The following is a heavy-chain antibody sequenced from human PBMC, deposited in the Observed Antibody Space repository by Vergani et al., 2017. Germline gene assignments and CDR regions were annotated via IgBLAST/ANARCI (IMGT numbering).Heavy chain of an antibody. J-gene: IGHJ4*02. CDR1: EYSFGNYW. Sequence: EVELVQSGPEMRKPGESLKISCKGSEYSFGNYWIGWVRQMPGKGLEWMGIIYPGDSDTRYSPSFQGQVTISAHKSIITAFLQWDSLKASDTTLYYCARHTTYTDSWGQGTLVTVSS. V-gene: IGHV5-51*01. CDR2: IYPGDSDT. D-gene: IGHD1-1*01. CDR3: ARHTTYTDS.